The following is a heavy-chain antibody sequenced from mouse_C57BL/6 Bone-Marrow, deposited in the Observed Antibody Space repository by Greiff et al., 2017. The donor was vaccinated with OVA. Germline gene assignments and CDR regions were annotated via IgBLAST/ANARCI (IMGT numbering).Heavy chain of an antibody. CDR2: INPYNGGT. CDR1: GYTFTDYY. J-gene: IGHJ2*01. Sequence: VQLQQSGPVLVKPGASVKMSCKASGYTFTDYYMNWVKQSHGKSLEWIGVINPYNGGTSYNQKFKGKATLTVDKSSSTAYMELNSLTSEDSAVYYCARERQLRTYWGQGTTLTVSS. CDR3: ARERQLRTY. D-gene: IGHD3-2*02. V-gene: IGHV1-19*01.